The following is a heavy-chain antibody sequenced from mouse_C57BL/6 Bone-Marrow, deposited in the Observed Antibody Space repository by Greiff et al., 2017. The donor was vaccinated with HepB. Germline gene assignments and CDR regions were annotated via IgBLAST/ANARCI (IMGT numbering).Heavy chain of an antibody. Sequence: EVLLVESGGGLVKPGGSLNLSCAASGFTFSSYAMSWVRQTPEKRLEWVATISDGGSYTYYPDNVKGRFTISRDKAKNNLYLQISHLKSEDTAMYYCARDRGRGNCFDYWGQGTTLTVSS. D-gene: IGHD3-3*01. CDR2: ISDGGSYT. CDR1: GFTFSSYA. V-gene: IGHV5-4*01. J-gene: IGHJ2*01. CDR3: ARDRGRGNCFDY.